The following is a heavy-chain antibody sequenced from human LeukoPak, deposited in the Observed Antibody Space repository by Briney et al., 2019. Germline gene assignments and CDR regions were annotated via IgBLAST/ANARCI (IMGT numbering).Heavy chain of an antibody. Sequence: GRSLRLSCAASGFTFSSYGMHWVRQAPGKGLEWVGRIKSKTDGGTTDYAAPVKGRFTISRDDSKNTLYLQMNSLKTEDTAVYYCTTAAGTAMPDYWGQGTLVTVSS. CDR3: TTAAGTAMPDY. D-gene: IGHD5-18*01. CDR1: GFTFSSYG. J-gene: IGHJ4*02. V-gene: IGHV3-15*01. CDR2: IKSKTDGGTT.